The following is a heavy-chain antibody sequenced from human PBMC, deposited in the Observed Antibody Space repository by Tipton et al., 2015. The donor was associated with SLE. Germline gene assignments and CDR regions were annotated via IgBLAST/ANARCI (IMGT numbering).Heavy chain of an antibody. CDR2: INHSGST. V-gene: IGHV4-34*01. D-gene: IGHD6-13*01. CDR1: GGSFSGYC. CDR3: ARRPAGSSWFYLDY. Sequence: TLSLTCAVFGGSFSGYCWSWIRQPPGKGLAWVGEINHSGSTNYNPSLKSRVTISVDTSKNQFSLKLSSVTAADTAVYYCARRPAGSSWFYLDYWGQGTLVTVSS. J-gene: IGHJ4*02.